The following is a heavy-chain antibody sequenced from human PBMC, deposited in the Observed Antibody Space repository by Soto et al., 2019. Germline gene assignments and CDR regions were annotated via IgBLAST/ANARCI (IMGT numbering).Heavy chain of an antibody. D-gene: IGHD3-10*01. Sequence: GGSLRLSCAASGFTFSSYAMSWVRQAPGKGLEWVSAISGSGGSTYYADSVKGRFTISRDNSKNTLYLQMNSLRAEDTAVYYCRIKGGYGSGSHFPWDAFDIWGQGTMVTVSS. V-gene: IGHV3-23*01. J-gene: IGHJ3*02. CDR3: RIKGGYGSGSHFPWDAFDI. CDR2: ISGSGGST. CDR1: GFTFSSYA.